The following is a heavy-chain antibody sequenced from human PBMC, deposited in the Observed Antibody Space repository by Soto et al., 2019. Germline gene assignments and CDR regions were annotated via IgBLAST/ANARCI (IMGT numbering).Heavy chain of an antibody. J-gene: IGHJ4*02. V-gene: IGHV4-59*01. D-gene: IGHD4-17*01. CDR1: GGSINNCY. Sequence: SETLSLTCSIFGGSINNCYWSWIRLPPGKGFEWIAYMYSSGITDYNPSLKTRVSISLDTSNFQFSLKLRSVTAADSAVYFCARVSNDYGGSGAFDYWGQGALVT. CDR2: MYSSGIT. CDR3: ARVSNDYGGSGAFDY.